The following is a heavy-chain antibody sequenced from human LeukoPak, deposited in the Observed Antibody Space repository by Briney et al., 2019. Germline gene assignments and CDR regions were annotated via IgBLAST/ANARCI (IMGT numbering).Heavy chain of an antibody. V-gene: IGHV4-34*01. CDR3: ARARELSYFDY. Sequence: PSETLSLTCAVYGGSFSGYYWSWIRQPPGKGLEWIGEINHSGSTYYNPSLKSRVTISVDRSKNQFSLKLSSVTAADTAVYYCARARELSYFDYWGQGTLVTVSS. D-gene: IGHD2-15*01. CDR2: INHSGST. J-gene: IGHJ4*02. CDR1: GGSFSGYY.